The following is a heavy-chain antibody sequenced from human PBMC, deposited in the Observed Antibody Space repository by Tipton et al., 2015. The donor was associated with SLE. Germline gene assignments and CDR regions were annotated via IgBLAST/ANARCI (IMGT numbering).Heavy chain of an antibody. V-gene: IGHV3-23*01. CDR3: ASYNWNYGDAFDI. Sequence: SLRLSCAASGFTFSSYAMSWVRQAPGKGLEWVSAISGSGGSTYYADSVKGRFTISRDNSKNTLYLQMNSLRAEDTAVYYCASYNWNYGDAFDIWGQGTMVTVSS. CDR1: GFTFSSYA. CDR2: ISGSGGST. D-gene: IGHD1-7*01. J-gene: IGHJ3*02.